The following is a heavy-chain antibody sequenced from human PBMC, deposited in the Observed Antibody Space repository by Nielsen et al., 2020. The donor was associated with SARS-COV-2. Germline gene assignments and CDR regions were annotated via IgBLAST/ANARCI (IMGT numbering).Heavy chain of an antibody. J-gene: IGHJ5*02. CDR3: ARVPYGDYDWFDP. D-gene: IGHD4-17*01. V-gene: IGHV1-69*01. CDR2: IIPIFGTA. Sequence: WVRQAPGQELEWMGGIIPIFGTANYAQKFLGRVTITADESTSTAYMELSSLRSEDTAVYYFARVPYGDYDWFDPWGQGTLVTVSS.